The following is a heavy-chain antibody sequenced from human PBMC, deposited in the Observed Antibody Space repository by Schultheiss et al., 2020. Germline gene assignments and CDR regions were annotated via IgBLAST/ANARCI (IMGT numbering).Heavy chain of an antibody. D-gene: IGHD2-2*01. Sequence: SQTLSLTCTVSGGSISSSSYYWSWIRQPPGKGLEWIGEINHSGSTNYNPSLKSRVTISVDTSKNQFSLKLSSVTAADTAVYYCGRDLGYCSSTSCSNPFDYWGQGTLVTVSS. CDR2: INHSGST. J-gene: IGHJ4*02. V-gene: IGHV4-39*07. CDR3: GRDLGYCSSTSCSNPFDY. CDR1: GGSISSSSYY.